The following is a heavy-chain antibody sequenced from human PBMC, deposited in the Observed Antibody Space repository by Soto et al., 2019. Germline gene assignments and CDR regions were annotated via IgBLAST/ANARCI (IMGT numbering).Heavy chain of an antibody. Sequence: QIQLVQSGPEVKKPGASVKVSCKASGYTFDIYGISWVRQVPGKGPEWMGWISADNGDTKYAQRMQGRVTMTTDTATSTDYMELRSLSSDDTDVYYCARDRSYYYDSSGYPFDFWGQGSLVTVSS. CDR2: ISADNGDT. J-gene: IGHJ4*02. CDR3: ARDRSYYYDSSGYPFDF. CDR1: GYTFDIYG. V-gene: IGHV1-18*01. D-gene: IGHD3-22*01.